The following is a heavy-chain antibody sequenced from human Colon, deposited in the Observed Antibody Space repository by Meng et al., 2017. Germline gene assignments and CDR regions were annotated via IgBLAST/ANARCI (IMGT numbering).Heavy chain of an antibody. CDR1: GGSISSNW. Sequence: VVLLASGPGLVKPSGTLALTCAVSGGSISSNWWSWVRQPPGKGLEWIGEFFHTGRTNYDPSLKSRVTISVDKSNNQFSLKLTSVTAADTAVYYCARHISILGQRGFDYWGQGTLVTVSS. J-gene: IGHJ4*02. CDR3: ARHISILGQRGFDY. CDR2: FFHTGRT. V-gene: IGHV4-4*02. D-gene: IGHD3/OR15-3a*01.